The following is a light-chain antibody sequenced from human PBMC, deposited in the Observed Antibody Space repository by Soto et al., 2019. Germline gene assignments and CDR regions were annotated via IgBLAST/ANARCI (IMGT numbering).Light chain of an antibody. CDR1: QSLAYSDGNTN. CDR2: WVS. Sequence: DVVMTQSPLSLPVALGQPASISCRSSQSLAYSDGNTNLNWFLQRPGQSPRRLIYWVSYRDSGVPDRFSGSGSGTDFTLKISRVEAEDVGVYYCMQGTNWPPTFGQGTKV. V-gene: IGKV2-30*01. CDR3: MQGTNWPPT. J-gene: IGKJ1*01.